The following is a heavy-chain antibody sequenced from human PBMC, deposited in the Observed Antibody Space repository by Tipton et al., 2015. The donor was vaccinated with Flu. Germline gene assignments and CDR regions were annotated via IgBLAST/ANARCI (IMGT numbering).Heavy chain of an antibody. CDR1: GFSFEDHG. D-gene: IGHD4-11*01. J-gene: IGHJ4*02. CDR3: AREEGPHRQVGFYDNSSPIDF. Sequence: VQLVQSGGNLVRPGGSLRLSCAASGFSFEDHGMSWVRQVPGKGLEWLSGINWNGGSTGYAESVKGRFTISRDNDKNSLYLEMKSLRAEDTAFYHCAREEGPHRQVGFYDNSSPIDFWGQGTLVTVSS. V-gene: IGHV3-20*01. CDR2: INWNGGST.